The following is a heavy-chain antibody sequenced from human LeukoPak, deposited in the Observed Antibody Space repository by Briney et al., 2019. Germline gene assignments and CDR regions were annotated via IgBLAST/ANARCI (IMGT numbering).Heavy chain of an antibody. CDR1: GGSISSGDYY. Sequence: KPSETLSLTCTVSGGSISSGDYYWSWLRQPPGKGLEWIGYIYYSGSTFHYNPSLKSRVNISVDTSKNQFSLRLSSVTAVDTAVYYCASTNCSSASCYGANWFDPWGQGTLVTVSS. V-gene: IGHV4-30-4*08. D-gene: IGHD2-2*01. CDR3: ASTNCSSASCYGANWFDP. J-gene: IGHJ5*02. CDR2: IYYSGST.